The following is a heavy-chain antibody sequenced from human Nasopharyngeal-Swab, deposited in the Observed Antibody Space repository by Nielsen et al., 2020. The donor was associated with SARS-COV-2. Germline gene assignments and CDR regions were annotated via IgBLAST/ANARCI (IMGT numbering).Heavy chain of an antibody. CDR1: GGSISGYF. CDR3: ARSGTTKYGLDV. D-gene: IGHD1-1*01. CDR2: VYTSGST. V-gene: IGHV4-4*07. Sequence: SETLSLTCSVSGGSISGYFLSWIRQPAGEGLEWIGRVYTSGSTNYNPSLKSRVTISIDMSKYQFSLELRSVTAADTAVYYCARSGTTKYGLDVWGQGTTVIVSS. J-gene: IGHJ6*01.